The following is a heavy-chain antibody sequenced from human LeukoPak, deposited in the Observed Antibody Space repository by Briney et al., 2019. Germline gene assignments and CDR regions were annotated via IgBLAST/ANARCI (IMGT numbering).Heavy chain of an antibody. D-gene: IGHD6-6*01. Sequence: PGGSLRLSCAASGFTFSGYAMNWVRQAPGKGLEWVSVISGSGSSTYYADSVEGRFTISRDNSMNTLYLQMNSLRAEDTAVYYCAKDRGSSSSDRYFDLWGRGTVVTVSS. CDR3: AKDRGSSSSDRYFDL. CDR1: GFTFSGYA. V-gene: IGHV3-23*01. J-gene: IGHJ2*01. CDR2: ISGSGSST.